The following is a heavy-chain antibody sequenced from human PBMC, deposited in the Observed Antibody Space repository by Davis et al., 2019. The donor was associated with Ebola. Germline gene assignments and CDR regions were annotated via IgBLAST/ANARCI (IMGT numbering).Heavy chain of an antibody. CDR3: ARDTWFGDWFGDGMDV. J-gene: IGHJ6*02. V-gene: IGHV3-7*03. Sequence: GESLKISCAASGFTFSSYGMHWVRQAPGKGLEWVANIKQDGSEKYYVDSVKGRFTISRDNAKNSLYLQMNSLRAEDTAVYYCARDTWFGDWFGDGMDVWGQGTTVTVSS. CDR1: GFTFSSYG. CDR2: IKQDGSEK. D-gene: IGHD3-10*01.